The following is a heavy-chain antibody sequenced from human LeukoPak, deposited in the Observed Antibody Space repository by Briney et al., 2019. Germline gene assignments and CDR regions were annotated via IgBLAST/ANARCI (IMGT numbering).Heavy chain of an antibody. CDR1: GFNFSDYY. V-gene: IGHV3-11*01. J-gene: IGHJ4*02. Sequence: GGSLRLSCAASGFNFSDYYMTWIRQTPGRGLEWLSYISSNGTTRHYADSVKGRFAISRDNAKSLLFLHMESLRVEDTAVYYCARHVVAYLYWGQGILVTISS. CDR3: ARHVVAYLY. CDR2: ISSNGTTR. D-gene: IGHD2-15*01.